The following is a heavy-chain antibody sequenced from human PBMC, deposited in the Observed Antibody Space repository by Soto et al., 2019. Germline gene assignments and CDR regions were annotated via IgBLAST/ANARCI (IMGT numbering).Heavy chain of an antibody. CDR3: ERRGAYSSSSRYYYYGMDV. Sequence: GGSLRLSCAASGFTFSSYGMHWVRQAPGKGLEWVAVIWYDGSNKYYADSVKGRFTISRDNSKNTLYLQMNSLRAEETAVYYCERRGAYSSSSRYYYYGMDVWGQGTTVTVSS. CDR2: IWYDGSNK. D-gene: IGHD6-6*01. CDR1: GFTFSSYG. J-gene: IGHJ6*02. V-gene: IGHV3-33*01.